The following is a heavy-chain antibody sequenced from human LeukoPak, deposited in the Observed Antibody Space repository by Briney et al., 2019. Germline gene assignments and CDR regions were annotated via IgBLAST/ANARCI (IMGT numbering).Heavy chain of an antibody. D-gene: IGHD6-13*01. CDR2: IIPIFGTA. CDR1: GGTFSSYA. Sequence: SVKVSCKASGGTFSSYAISWVRQAPGQGLEWMGGIIPIFGTANYAQKFQGRVTITADESTSTAYMELSSLRSEDTAVYYCARWTVEQQLISYYYYGMDVRGQGTTVTVSS. V-gene: IGHV1-69*13. J-gene: IGHJ6*02. CDR3: ARWTVEQQLISYYYYGMDV.